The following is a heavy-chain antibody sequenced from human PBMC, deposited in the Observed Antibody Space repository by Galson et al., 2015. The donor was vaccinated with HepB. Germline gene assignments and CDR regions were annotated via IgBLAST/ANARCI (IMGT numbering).Heavy chain of an antibody. CDR3: TKDPRGSQYDYGMDV. D-gene: IGHD1-26*01. J-gene: IGHJ6*02. CDR1: GFTFTKYA. CDR2: VSKSGGNT. Sequence: SLRLSCAASGFTFTKYAMSWVRQTPGKGLEWVSSVSKSGGNTYYTDSVKGRFTISRDNSKNTLFLQMNSLRAEDAAIYYCTKDPRGSQYDYGMDVWGQGTTVTVSS. V-gene: IGHV3-23*01.